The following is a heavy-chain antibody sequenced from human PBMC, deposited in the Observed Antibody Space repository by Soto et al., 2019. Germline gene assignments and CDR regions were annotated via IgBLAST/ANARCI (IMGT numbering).Heavy chain of an antibody. J-gene: IGHJ4*02. CDR3: AKDRGSAWYYFDS. CDR1: GFTFGSYV. Sequence: EVQLLESGGGLVQPGGSLRLSCAASGFTFGSYVMTWVRQAPGKGLEWASSISASGGGTFYPDTVKGRFTITRDNSKNTLFLEVNSLRVDDTAVYYCAKDRGSAWYYFDSWGQGTLVTVSS. V-gene: IGHV3-23*01. CDR2: ISASGGGT. D-gene: IGHD6-19*01.